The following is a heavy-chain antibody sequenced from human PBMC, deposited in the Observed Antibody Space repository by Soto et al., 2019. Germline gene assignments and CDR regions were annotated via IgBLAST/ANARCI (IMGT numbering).Heavy chain of an antibody. CDR1: GFIFSNAW. J-gene: IGHJ4*01. V-gene: IGHV3-15*07. D-gene: IGHD2-2*01. Sequence: EVQLVESGGGLVKPGGSLRLSCAASGFIFSNAWINWVRQAPGKGLEWVGRIKSKADGGTTDFAEPVKGRFAISRDDSKNMMYMEMSSLRTEDTAVYYCTTDSYINMPIVLFDYWGHGTLVTVSS. CDR2: IKSKADGGTT. CDR3: TTDSYINMPIVLFDY.